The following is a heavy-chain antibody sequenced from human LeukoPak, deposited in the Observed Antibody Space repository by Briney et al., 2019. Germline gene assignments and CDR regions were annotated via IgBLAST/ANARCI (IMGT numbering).Heavy chain of an antibody. J-gene: IGHJ4*02. CDR1: VYTLTVLS. CDR2: FDPEDGET. CDR3: ATSSGELLGREFDY. V-gene: IGHV1-24*01. D-gene: IGHD1-26*01. Sequence: ASVNVSFKVSVYTLTVLSMHWVRQAPGKGREWMGGFDPEDGETIYAEKFQGRVTMTEDTSIETAYMELSSLRSEDTAVYYCATSSGELLGREFDYWGQGTLVTVSS.